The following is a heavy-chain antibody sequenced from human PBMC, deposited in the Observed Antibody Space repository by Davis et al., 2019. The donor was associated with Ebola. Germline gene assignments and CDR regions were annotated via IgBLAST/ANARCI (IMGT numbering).Heavy chain of an antibody. Sequence: MPSETLSLTCAVYGGSFSGYYWSWIRQPPGKGLEWIAYMFYSGTTNYNPSLQSRVIISVDTSKNQFSLKLSSVTAADTAVYYCARYYYGSGSYYNVSLYYYCGMDVWGQGATVTVSS. CDR2: MFYSGTT. D-gene: IGHD3-10*01. CDR3: ARYYYGSGSYYNVSLYYYCGMDV. V-gene: IGHV4-34*12. J-gene: IGHJ6*02. CDR1: GGSFSGYY.